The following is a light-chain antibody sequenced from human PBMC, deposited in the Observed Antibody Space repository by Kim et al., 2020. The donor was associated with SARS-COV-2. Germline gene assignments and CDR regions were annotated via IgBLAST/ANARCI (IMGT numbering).Light chain of an antibody. V-gene: IGLV2-8*01. CDR1: SSDVGAYKY. CDR3: SSYAGTSGYV. CDR2: EVN. Sequence: GQSITISCAGTSSDVGAYKYVSLYQQHPGEAPKLMIFEVNERPSGVPDRFSGSKSGNTASLTVSGLQAEDEADYYCSSYAGTSGYVFGTGTKVTVL. J-gene: IGLJ1*01.